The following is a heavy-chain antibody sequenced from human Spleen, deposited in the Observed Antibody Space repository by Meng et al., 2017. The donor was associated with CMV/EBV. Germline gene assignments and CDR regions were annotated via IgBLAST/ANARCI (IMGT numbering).Heavy chain of an antibody. CDR2: ISAYNGNT. Sequence: FTNYGISWVRQAPGQGLEWMGWISAYNGNTNYAQKFQGRVTMTTDTSTSTAYMELRSLRSDDTAVYYCARDDRGGWEISYYYDGLDVWGQGTTVTVSS. CDR1: FTNYG. CDR3: ARDDRGGWEISYYYDGLDV. D-gene: IGHD1-26*01. J-gene: IGHJ6*02. V-gene: IGHV1-18*01.